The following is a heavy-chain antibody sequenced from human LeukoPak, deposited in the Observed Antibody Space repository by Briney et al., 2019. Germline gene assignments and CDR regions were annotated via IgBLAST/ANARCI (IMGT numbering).Heavy chain of an antibody. CDR1: GGSISSSSYY. CDR2: IYYSGST. J-gene: IGHJ5*02. D-gene: IGHD3-16*01. V-gene: IGHV4-39*07. CDR3: AVLISNWFDP. Sequence: SETLSLTCTVSGGSISSSSYYWGWIRQPPGKGLEWIGRIYYSGSTYYNPSLKSRVTISVDTSNNQFSLKLSSVTAADTAVYYCAVLISNWFDPWGQGTLVTVSS.